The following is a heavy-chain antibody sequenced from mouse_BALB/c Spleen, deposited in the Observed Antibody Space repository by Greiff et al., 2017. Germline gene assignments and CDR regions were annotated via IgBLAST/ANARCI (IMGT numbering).Heavy chain of an antibody. CDR2: ISSGGGNT. CDR3: ARYRSYYFDY. CDR1: GFTFSSYT. D-gene: IGHD2-14*01. Sequence: EVKLMESGGGLVKPGGSLKLSCAASGFTFSSYTMSWVRQTPEKRLEWVATISSGGGNTYYPDSVKGRFTISRDNAKNNLYLQMSSLRSEDTALYYCARYRSYYFDYWGQGTTLTVSS. V-gene: IGHV5-9*03. J-gene: IGHJ2*01.